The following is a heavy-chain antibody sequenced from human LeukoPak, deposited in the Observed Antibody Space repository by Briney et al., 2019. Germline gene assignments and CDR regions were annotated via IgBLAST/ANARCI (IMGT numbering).Heavy chain of an antibody. V-gene: IGHV3-15*01. Sequence: PGGSLRLSCVASGFTFNNAWMSWVRQAPGKGLEWVGRIKSKTDGGTTDYAAPVKDTFTISRDDSKNTLYLQMTSLKTEDTAVYYCTTQTYYDFWSGYFDSWGQGTLVTVSS. D-gene: IGHD3-3*01. CDR1: GFTFNNAW. CDR2: IKSKTDGGTT. J-gene: IGHJ4*02. CDR3: TTQTYYDFWSGYFDS.